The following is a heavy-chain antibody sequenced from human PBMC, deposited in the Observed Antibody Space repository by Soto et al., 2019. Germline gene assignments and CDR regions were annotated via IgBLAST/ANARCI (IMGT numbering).Heavy chain of an antibody. CDR2: IKQDGSEK. CDR1: GFTFSSYW. Sequence: GGSLRLSCAASGFTFSSYWMSWVRQAPGKGLECVANIKQDGSEKYFMDSVKGRFTISRDNAKNSLYLQMNSLRAEDTAVYYCARHGDYVSMDVWGKGTTVTVSS. D-gene: IGHD4-17*01. V-gene: IGHV3-7*01. CDR3: ARHGDYVSMDV. J-gene: IGHJ6*03.